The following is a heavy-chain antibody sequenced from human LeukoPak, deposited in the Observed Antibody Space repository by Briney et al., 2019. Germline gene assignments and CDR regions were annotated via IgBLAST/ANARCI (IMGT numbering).Heavy chain of an antibody. D-gene: IGHD6-19*01. CDR3: SRTRRGQIGWTNDY. CDR2: IYWDDDK. J-gene: IGHJ4*02. CDR1: GFPLTTSGVG. V-gene: IGHV2-5*02. Sequence: SGPTLVRPTQTLTLTCTLSGFPLTTSGVGVGWIRQPPGKALEWLALIYWDDDKRYSPSLKSRVTVTKDTSKNQVVLTMTNMDPVDTATYYCSRTRRGQIGWTNDYWGQGTLVTVSS.